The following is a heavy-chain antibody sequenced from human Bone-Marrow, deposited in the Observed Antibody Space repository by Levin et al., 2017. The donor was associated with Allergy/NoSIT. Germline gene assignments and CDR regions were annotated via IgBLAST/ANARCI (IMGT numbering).Heavy chain of an antibody. CDR1: DFAFNRYA. J-gene: IGHJ6*02. D-gene: IGHD2-21*01. CDR3: TKASHITETYCGRAACHNPSYYYYGLDV. CDR2: INAGGGNT. Sequence: GGSLRLSCATSDFAFNRYAMNWVRQAPGKGLEWVSGINAGGGNTYYADSVKGRFTISRDNSKNTLYLLMNGLRADDSALYYCTKASHITETYCGRAACHNPSYYYYGLDVWGQGTTVTVSS. V-gene: IGHV3-23*01.